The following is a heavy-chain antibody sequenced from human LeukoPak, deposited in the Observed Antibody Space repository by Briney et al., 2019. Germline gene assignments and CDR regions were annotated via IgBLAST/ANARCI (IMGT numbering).Heavy chain of an antibody. D-gene: IGHD3-9*01. CDR2: IYYSGNT. J-gene: IGHJ4*02. Sequence: SETLSLTCTVSGGSISSYYWSWIRQPPGKGLEWIGYIYYSGNTKYNPSLKSRVTISIDTSKNQFSLKLSSVTAADTAVYYCARLRGDYYDILTGTFDFWGQGTLVTVSS. CDR1: GGSISSYY. CDR3: ARLRGDYYDILTGTFDF. V-gene: IGHV4-59*08.